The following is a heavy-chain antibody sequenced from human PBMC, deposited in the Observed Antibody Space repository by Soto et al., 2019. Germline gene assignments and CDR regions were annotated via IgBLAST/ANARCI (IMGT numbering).Heavy chain of an antibody. Sequence: QVQLVQSGAEVKKPGASVKVSCKASGYTFTSYGISWVRQAPGQGLEWMGWISAYNGNTNYAQKLQGRVTMTTDTSTSTAYMELRSLRSDDTAVYYCARDSSSWYTHYYYGMDVWGQGPTVTVSS. D-gene: IGHD6-13*01. J-gene: IGHJ6*02. V-gene: IGHV1-18*01. CDR3: ARDSSSWYTHYYYGMDV. CDR2: ISAYNGNT. CDR1: GYTFTSYG.